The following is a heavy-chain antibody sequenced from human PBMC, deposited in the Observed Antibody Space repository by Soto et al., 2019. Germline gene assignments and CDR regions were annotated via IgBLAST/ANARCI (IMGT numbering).Heavy chain of an antibody. V-gene: IGHV3-30*03. CDR3: ASLAYGSGSYYYYYGMDV. D-gene: IGHD3-10*01. Sequence: PGGSLRLSCAASGFTFSSYGMHWVRQAPGKGLEWVAVISYDGSNKYYADSVKGRFTISRDNSKNTLYLQMNSLRAEDTAVYYCASLAYGSGSYYYYYGMDVWGQGTTVTVSS. CDR2: ISYDGSNK. CDR1: GFTFSSYG. J-gene: IGHJ6*02.